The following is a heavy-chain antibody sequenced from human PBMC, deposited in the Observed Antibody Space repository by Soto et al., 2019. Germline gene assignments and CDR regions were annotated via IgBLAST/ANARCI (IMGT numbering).Heavy chain of an antibody. CDR2: ISSSGSTI. J-gene: IGHJ3*02. CDR1: GFTFSSYE. CDR3: ARGVYCSGGSCYSYDAFDI. V-gene: IGHV3-48*03. D-gene: IGHD2-15*01. Sequence: EVQLVESGGGLVQPGGSLRLSCAASGFTFSSYEMNWVRQAPGKGLEWVSYISSSGSTIYYADSMKGRFTISRDNAKNSLYLQMNSLRAEDTAVYYCARGVYCSGGSCYSYDAFDIWGQGTMVTVSS.